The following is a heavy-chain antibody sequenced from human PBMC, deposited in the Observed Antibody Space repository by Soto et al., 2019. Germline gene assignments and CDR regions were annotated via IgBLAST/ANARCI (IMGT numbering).Heavy chain of an antibody. CDR1: GGSISSGGYY. D-gene: IGHD3-22*01. CDR2: IYYSGST. V-gene: IGHV4-31*03. J-gene: IGHJ6*02. Sequence: SETLSLTCTVSGGSISSGGYYWSWIRQHPGKGLEWIGYIYYSGSTYYNPSLKSRVTISVDTSKNQFSLKLSSVTAADTAVYYCARGAIYYDSSGSWDYYYYGMDVWGQGTTVTVSS. CDR3: ARGAIYYDSSGSWDYYYYGMDV.